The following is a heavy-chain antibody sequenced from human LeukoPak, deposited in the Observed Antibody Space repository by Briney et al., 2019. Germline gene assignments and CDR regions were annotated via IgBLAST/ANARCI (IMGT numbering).Heavy chain of an antibody. Sequence: SETLSLTCVLYGGTFSGYSWSWIRQPPGKGLDWIGEINHSGSSNSNPSLKSRVTISLHTSKNQFSLKLSSETAADTAVYYCARDRHWTNDWVFDYWGQGTLVTVSS. CDR3: ARDRHWTNDWVFDY. D-gene: IGHD1/OR15-1a*01. CDR1: GGTFSGYS. V-gene: IGHV4-34*01. J-gene: IGHJ4*02. CDR2: INHSGSS.